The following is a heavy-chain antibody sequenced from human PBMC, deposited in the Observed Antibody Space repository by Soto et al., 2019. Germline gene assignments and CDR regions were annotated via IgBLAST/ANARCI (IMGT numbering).Heavy chain of an antibody. CDR3: ARGIIIHGAYGMDV. Sequence: ASVKVSCKASGYTFTGYYMHWVRQAPGQGLECMGWINPNSGGTNYGQKFQGWVTMTRDTSISTAYMELSRLRSDDTAVYYCARGIIIHGAYGMDVWGQGTTVTVSS. J-gene: IGHJ6*02. V-gene: IGHV1-2*04. CDR1: GYTFTGYY. D-gene: IGHD3-10*01. CDR2: INPNSGGT.